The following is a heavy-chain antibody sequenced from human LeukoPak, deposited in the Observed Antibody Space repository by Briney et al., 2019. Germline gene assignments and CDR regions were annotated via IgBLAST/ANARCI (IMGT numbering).Heavy chain of an antibody. CDR2: IYYSGST. J-gene: IGHJ4*02. CDR1: GGSISSGDYY. Sequence: SSETLSLTCTVSGGSISSGDYYWSWIRQPTGKGLEWIGYIYYSGSTYYNPSLKSRVTISVDTSKNQFSLKLNSVTAADTAVYYCARRGSSGQLYFDHWGQGTLVTVSS. D-gene: IGHD6-19*01. CDR3: ARRGSSGQLYFDH. V-gene: IGHV4-30-4*01.